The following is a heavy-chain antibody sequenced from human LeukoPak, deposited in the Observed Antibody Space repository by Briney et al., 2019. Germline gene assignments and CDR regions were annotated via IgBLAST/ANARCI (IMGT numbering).Heavy chain of an antibody. V-gene: IGHV5-51*01. CDR1: GYSFTSYW. Sequence: GESLKVSCKGSGYSFTSYWIGWVRQMPGKGLEWMGIIYPGDSDTRYSPSFQGQVTISADKSISTAYLQWSSLKASDTAMYYCARHASSYCSSTSCHMTNWFDPWGQGTLVTVSS. CDR2: IYPGDSDT. J-gene: IGHJ5*02. CDR3: ARHASSYCSSTSCHMTNWFDP. D-gene: IGHD2-2*01.